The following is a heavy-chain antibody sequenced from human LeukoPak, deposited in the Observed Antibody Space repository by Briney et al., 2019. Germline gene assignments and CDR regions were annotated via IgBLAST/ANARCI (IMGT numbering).Heavy chain of an antibody. D-gene: IGHD2-2*02. Sequence: GGSLRLSCAASGFTFSNYVMSWVRQAPGKGLEWVSTISGSGSATYNAGSVKGRFTTSRDNSNNTLYLQMNSLRAEDTAVYYCAKTEAPAAIRAGSDYWGQGTLVTVSS. CDR2: ISGSGSAT. CDR1: GFTFSNYV. J-gene: IGHJ4*02. V-gene: IGHV3-23*01. CDR3: AKTEAPAAIRAGSDY.